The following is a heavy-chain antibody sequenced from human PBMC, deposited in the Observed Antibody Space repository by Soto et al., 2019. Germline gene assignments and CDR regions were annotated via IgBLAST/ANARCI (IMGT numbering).Heavy chain of an antibody. J-gene: IGHJ6*02. Sequence: ASLKGSCKAAGYAFTSYAMHWGRQAPGQRLEWMGWINAGNGNTKYSQKFQGRVTITRDTSASTAYMELSSLRSEDTAVYYCARDLTVAVAGTGGYYYYYGMDVWGQGTTVTSP. D-gene: IGHD6-19*01. CDR2: INAGNGNT. CDR1: GYAFTSYA. V-gene: IGHV1-3*01. CDR3: ARDLTVAVAGTGGYYYYYGMDV.